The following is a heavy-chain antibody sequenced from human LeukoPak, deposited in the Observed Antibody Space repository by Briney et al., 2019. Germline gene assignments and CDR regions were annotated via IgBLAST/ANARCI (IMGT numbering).Heavy chain of an antibody. Sequence: GGSLRLSCAASGFTLSNFAMTWVRQAPGKGLEWVSTINSGGDTFYNASVMGRFTISRDNSTNTLNLQMNSLRVEDTAVFYCAKGDLERGSTNWGQGTLVTVSS. D-gene: IGHD2-15*01. CDR2: INSGGDT. CDR1: GFTLSNFA. V-gene: IGHV3-23*01. J-gene: IGHJ4*02. CDR3: AKGDLERGSTN.